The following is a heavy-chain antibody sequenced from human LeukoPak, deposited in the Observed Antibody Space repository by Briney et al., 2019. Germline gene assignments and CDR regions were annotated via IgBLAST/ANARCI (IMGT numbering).Heavy chain of an antibody. Sequence: GGSLRLSCAASGFTFSSYAMSWVRQAPGKGLEWVSAISGSGGSTDYADSVKGRLTISRDNSKNTLYLQMNSLRAEDTAVYYCARVVDHDYGDYYLDYWGQGTLVTVPS. V-gene: IGHV3-23*01. J-gene: IGHJ4*02. CDR1: GFTFSSYA. D-gene: IGHD4-17*01. CDR3: ARVVDHDYGDYYLDY. CDR2: ISGSGGST.